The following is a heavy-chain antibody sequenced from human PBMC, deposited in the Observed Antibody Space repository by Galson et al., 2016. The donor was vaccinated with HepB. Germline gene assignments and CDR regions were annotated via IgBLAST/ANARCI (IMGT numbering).Heavy chain of an antibody. CDR2: LYPNGNT. Sequence: SLRLSCAASGVSVSDNFLTWVRQAPGKGLEWVSTLYPNGNTFYADPVRGRFTISRDNSKNTLFYQMSSLRPEDTAIYYCASLGYYDSSFDDWGQGTLVTVSS. D-gene: IGHD3-22*01. CDR1: GVSVSDNF. CDR3: ASLGYYDSSFDD. J-gene: IGHJ4*02. V-gene: IGHV3-53*05.